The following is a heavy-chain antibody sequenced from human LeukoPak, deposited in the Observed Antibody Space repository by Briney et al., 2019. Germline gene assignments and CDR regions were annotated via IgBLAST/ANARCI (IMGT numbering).Heavy chain of an antibody. D-gene: IGHD2-15*01. Sequence: PPETLSLTCTVSGGAISSYYWTWVRQPPGKGLEGFGSIYYTASTNYNPSLKSRDTISVDMYKSQLSLKLSSETAADTAVYFCARAYCSGGNCYYFDYRRQGTLVTVPS. CDR1: GGAISSYY. CDR3: ARAYCSGGNCYYFDY. J-gene: IGHJ4*02. CDR2: IYYTAST. V-gene: IGHV4-59*01.